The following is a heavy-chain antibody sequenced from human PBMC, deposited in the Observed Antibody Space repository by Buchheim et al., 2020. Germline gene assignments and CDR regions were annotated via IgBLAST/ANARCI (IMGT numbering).Heavy chain of an antibody. V-gene: IGHV3-48*02. CDR1: GFTFSSYS. Sequence: EVQLVESGGGLVQPGGSLRLSCAASGFTFSSYSMNWVRQAPGKGLEWVSYISSSSSTIYYADSVKGRFTISRDNAKNSLYLQMNSLSDEDTAVYYCARDSGSYYVGPGPFDYWGQGTL. D-gene: IGHD1-26*01. CDR2: ISSSSSTI. CDR3: ARDSGSYYVGPGPFDY. J-gene: IGHJ4*02.